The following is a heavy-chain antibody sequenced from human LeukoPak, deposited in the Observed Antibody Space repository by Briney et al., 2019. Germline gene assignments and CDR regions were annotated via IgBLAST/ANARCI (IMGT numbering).Heavy chain of an antibody. D-gene: IGHD1-26*01. CDR2: VSYDGKIK. CDR3: SREGTNSGNHRSYFDP. Sequence: GGSLRLSSAACGFSFSTYALHWVRQAPGKGLGWVAAVSYDGKIKDYADSGKGRFTISRDHSKNILYLQMNSLRDEDTAMYYCSREGTNSGNHRSYFDPWGQGTLVTVSS. J-gene: IGHJ5*02. CDR1: GFSFSTYA. V-gene: IGHV3-30*04.